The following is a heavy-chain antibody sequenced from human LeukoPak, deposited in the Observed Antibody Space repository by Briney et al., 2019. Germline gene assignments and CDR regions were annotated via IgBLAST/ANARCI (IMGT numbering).Heavy chain of an antibody. Sequence: GGSLRLSCAASGFTFSNYAMTWVRQAPGKGLEWVSVISGAGDSHADAESVKGRFTISRDNSENRLYLQMNSLRAEDTAVYYCAKDSGKAATIAIFDYWGQGTLVTVSS. D-gene: IGHD2-15*01. CDR1: GFTFSNYA. J-gene: IGHJ4*02. CDR3: AKDSGKAATIAIFDY. CDR2: ISGAGDSH. V-gene: IGHV3-23*01.